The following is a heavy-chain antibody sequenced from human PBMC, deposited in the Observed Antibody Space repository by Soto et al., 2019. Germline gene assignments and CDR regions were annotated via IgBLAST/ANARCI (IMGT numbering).Heavy chain of an antibody. V-gene: IGHV6-1*01. Sequence: SQTLSLTCVISGDSFSSNSAAWNWIRQSPSRGLEWLGRTYYRSKWYYDYAVSVKSRISIDPDTSKNQFSLQLNSVTPEDTAVYYCARGNWFDPWGQGTLVTVSS. CDR2: TYYRSKWYY. CDR1: GDSFSSNSAA. J-gene: IGHJ5*02. CDR3: ARGNWFDP.